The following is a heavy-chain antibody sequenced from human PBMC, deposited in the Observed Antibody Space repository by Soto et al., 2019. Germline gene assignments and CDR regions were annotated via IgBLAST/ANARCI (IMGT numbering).Heavy chain of an antibody. CDR2: IWYDGSNK. CDR3: ARAAHCSGGSCYSGRVY. J-gene: IGHJ4*02. V-gene: IGHV3-33*01. Sequence: QVQLVESGGGVVQPGRSLRLSCAASGFTFSSYGMHWVRQAPGKGLEWVAVIWYDGSNKYYADSVKGRFTISSDNSKTTVYLQMNSLRAEDTAVDYCARAAHCSGGSCYSGRVYWGQGTLVTVSS. CDR1: GFTFSSYG. D-gene: IGHD2-15*01.